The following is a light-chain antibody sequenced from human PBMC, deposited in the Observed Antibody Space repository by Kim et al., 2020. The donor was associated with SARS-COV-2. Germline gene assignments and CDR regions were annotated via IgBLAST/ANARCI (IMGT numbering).Light chain of an antibody. CDR2: GIS. V-gene: IGKV1-6*01. J-gene: IGKJ4*01. Sequence: AIQMTQSTSSLSASIGDRVTITCRASQGIGNDLGWYQQKPGKAPKLLIHGISSLESGVPSRFSGRGSGTDFTLTISTLQPEDFATYYCLQDYNYPLTFGGGTKLEI. CDR1: QGIGND. CDR3: LQDYNYPLT.